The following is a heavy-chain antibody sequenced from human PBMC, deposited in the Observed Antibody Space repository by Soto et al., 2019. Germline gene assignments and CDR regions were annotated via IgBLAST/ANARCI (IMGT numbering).Heavy chain of an antibody. D-gene: IGHD2-21*02. CDR3: AKAPTASAPFDY. Sequence: QVQLVQSGAEMKRPGSSVKVSCETSGGTFTNYTFNWVRQAPGQGLEWMGWIIPVLNMAKNAQKFQGRITLSADKSTSTVSLELRSLRSEDTAIYFCAKAPTASAPFDYWGQATLVTVSS. CDR1: GGTFTNYT. J-gene: IGHJ4*02. CDR2: IIPVLNMA. V-gene: IGHV1-69*02.